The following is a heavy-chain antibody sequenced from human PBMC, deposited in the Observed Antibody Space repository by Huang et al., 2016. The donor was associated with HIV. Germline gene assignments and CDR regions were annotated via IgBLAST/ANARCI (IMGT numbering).Heavy chain of an antibody. CDR2: IYYTGAT. CDR1: GGSISSSSYY. Sequence: QVKLQESGPGLVQPSETLSLTCTVSGGSISSSSYYWGWIRQPPGKGLEWIGSIYYTGATYYSPGLKSRLTISVDTSENQVSLRLRSVTAADTAVYYCASHWEGSFYYYYYMDVWGPGTTVTVSS. J-gene: IGHJ6*03. CDR3: ASHWEGSFYYYYYMDV. V-gene: IGHV4-39*01. D-gene: IGHD1-26*01.